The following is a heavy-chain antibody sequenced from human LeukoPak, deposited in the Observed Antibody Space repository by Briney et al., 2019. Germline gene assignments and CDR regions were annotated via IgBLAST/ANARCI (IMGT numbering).Heavy chain of an antibody. D-gene: IGHD3-10*01. CDR2: ISAYTGNA. CDR1: GYTFTSYG. Sequence: GASVKVSSTASGYTFTSYGISWVRQVPGQGLEWMGWISAYTGNANYAQNLQGRVTMTTDTSTRTAYMDLRSLRSDDTAVYYCARGVALAGFGELFYWGQGTLVTVSS. CDR3: ARGVALAGFGELFY. V-gene: IGHV1-18*01. J-gene: IGHJ4*02.